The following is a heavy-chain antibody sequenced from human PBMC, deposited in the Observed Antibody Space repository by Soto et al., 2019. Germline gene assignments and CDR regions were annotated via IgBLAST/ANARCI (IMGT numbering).Heavy chain of an antibody. CDR1: GFTFGSFA. CDR3: AKAFAFDCWTWLDP. J-gene: IGHJ5*02. D-gene: IGHD3-3*01. Sequence: SLRLSCAASGFTFGSFAMSWVRQAPGKGREWVSAISGDGGNTYYTDSVKGRFTISRDNSKDTLYLQIESLRAGDTAVYYCAKAFAFDCWTWLDPWGQGTLVTVSS. CDR2: ISGDGGNT. V-gene: IGHV3-23*01.